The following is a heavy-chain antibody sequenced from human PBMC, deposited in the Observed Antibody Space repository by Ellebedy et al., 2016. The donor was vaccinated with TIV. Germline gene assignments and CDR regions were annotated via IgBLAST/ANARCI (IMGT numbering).Heavy chain of an antibody. CDR2: IYYSGST. V-gene: IGHV4-30-4*01. CDR1: GGSISSGDYY. J-gene: IGHJ6*02. D-gene: IGHD3-22*01. CDR3: ARVPHYYDSSGYYYPYYGMDV. Sequence: SETLSLTXTVSGGSISSGDYYWSWIRQPPGKGLEWIGYIYYSGSTYYNPSLKSRVTISVDTSKNQFSLKLSSVTAADTAVYYCARVPHYYDSSGYYYPYYGMDVWGQGITVTVSS.